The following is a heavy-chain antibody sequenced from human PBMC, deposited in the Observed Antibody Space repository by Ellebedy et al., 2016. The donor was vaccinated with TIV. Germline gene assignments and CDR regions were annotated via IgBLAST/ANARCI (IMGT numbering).Heavy chain of an antibody. D-gene: IGHD1-26*01. CDR1: GFTFSSYS. V-gene: IGHV3-48*02. CDR3: ARDSGGSYSPMDAFDI. CDR2: ISSSSSSI. Sequence: PGGSLRLSCAASGFTFSSYSMNWVRQAPGKGLEWVSYISSSSSSIYYADSVKGRFTISRDNAKNSLYLQMNSLRDEDTAVYYCARDSGGSYSPMDAFDIWGQGTMVTVSS. J-gene: IGHJ3*02.